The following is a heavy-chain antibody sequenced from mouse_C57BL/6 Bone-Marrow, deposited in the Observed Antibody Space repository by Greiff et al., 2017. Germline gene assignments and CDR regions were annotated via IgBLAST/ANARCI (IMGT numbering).Heavy chain of an antibody. V-gene: IGHV1-7*01. CDR3: THEGY. Sequence: QVQLQQSGAELAKPGASVKLSCKASGYTFTSYWMHWVKQRPGQGLEWIGYINPSSGYTKYNQKFKDKATLTADKSSITAYMQLSSLTYEDSAVYYCTHEGYWGKGTTLTVSS. CDR1: GYTFTSYW. CDR2: INPSSGYT. J-gene: IGHJ2*01.